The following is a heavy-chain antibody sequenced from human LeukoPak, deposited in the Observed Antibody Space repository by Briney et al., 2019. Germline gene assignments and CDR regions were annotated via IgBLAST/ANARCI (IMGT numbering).Heavy chain of an antibody. J-gene: IGHJ5*02. CDR2: ISYDGSNK. CDR1: GFTFSDYA. V-gene: IGHV3-30*04. D-gene: IGHD5-18*01. CDR3: ASGKYRYGDNWFDP. Sequence: GGSLRLSCAGSGFTFSDYAINWVRQAPGKGLEWVAVISYDGSNKYYADSVKGRFTISRDNSKNTLYLQMNSLRAEDTAVYFCASGKYRYGDNWFDPWGQGTLVTVSS.